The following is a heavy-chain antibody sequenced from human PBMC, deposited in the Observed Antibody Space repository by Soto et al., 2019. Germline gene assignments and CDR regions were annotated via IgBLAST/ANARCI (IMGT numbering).Heavy chain of an antibody. CDR3: ARVLVDYTGHYYYYYGMDV. CDR1: GGTFSSYA. Sequence: GASVKVSCKASGGTFSSYAISWVRQAPGQGLEWMGGIIPIFGTANYAQKFQGRVTITADKSTSTAYMELSSLRSEGTAVYYCARVLVDYTGHYYYYYGMDVWGQGTTVTVSS. CDR2: IIPIFGTA. J-gene: IGHJ6*02. V-gene: IGHV1-69*06. D-gene: IGHD4-4*01.